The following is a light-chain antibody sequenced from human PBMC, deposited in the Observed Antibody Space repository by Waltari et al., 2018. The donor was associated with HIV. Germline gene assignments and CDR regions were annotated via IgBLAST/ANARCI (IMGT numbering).Light chain of an antibody. Sequence: QSVLTQPRSVSGAPGQRVTSSSTGSRSNSGAGFDATWSQQLPGIAPKLLNYATINRHSGVPDRFSGSKSGTSASLAIPGLQAEDEAEYYCQSYDSSLSSYVFASGTRVTVL. CDR1: RSNSGAGFD. V-gene: IGLV1-40*01. J-gene: IGLJ1*01. CDR3: QSYDSSLSSYV. CDR2: ATI.